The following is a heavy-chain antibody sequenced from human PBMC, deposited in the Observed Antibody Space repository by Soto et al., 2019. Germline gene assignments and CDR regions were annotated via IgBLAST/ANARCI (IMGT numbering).Heavy chain of an antibody. Sequence: QVQLQESGPGLVKPSQTLSLTCTVSGGAISSGGYYWSWIRQHPGKGLEWIGDIYYSGSTYYNPSLKCPVTRSVDTSKTQFSLKLSAVTAADTAVYDCARDPGGGYYNGSGSYLDWGQGTLVTVFS. J-gene: IGHJ4*02. CDR1: GGAISSGGYY. CDR3: ARDPGGGYYNGSGSYLD. CDR2: IYYSGST. D-gene: IGHD3-10*01. V-gene: IGHV4-31*01.